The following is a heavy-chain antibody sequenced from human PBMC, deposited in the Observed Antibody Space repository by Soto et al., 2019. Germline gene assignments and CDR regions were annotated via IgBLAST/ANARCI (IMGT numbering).Heavy chain of an antibody. J-gene: IGHJ6*03. CDR3: ARGQPVTTYYYYYYYMDV. Sequence: ASVKVSCKASGYTFTSYDINWVRQATGQGLEWMGWMNPNSGNTGYAQKFQGRVTMTRNTSISTAYMELSSLRSEDTAVYYCARGQPVTTYYYYYYYMDVWGKGTTVTVSS. CDR1: GYTFTSYD. D-gene: IGHD4-17*01. CDR2: MNPNSGNT. V-gene: IGHV1-8*01.